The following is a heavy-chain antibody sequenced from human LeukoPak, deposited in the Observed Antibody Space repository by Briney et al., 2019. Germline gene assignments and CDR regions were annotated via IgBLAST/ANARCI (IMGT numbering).Heavy chain of an antibody. V-gene: IGHV1-8*01. D-gene: IGHD3-22*01. Sequence: ASVKVSCKASGYTFTSYDINWVRQATGQGLEWMGWMNPNSGNTGYAQKFQGRVTMTRNTSISTVYMELSSLRSEDTAVYYCARGGYYYDSSGYYLGDYFDYWGQGTLVTVSS. CDR2: MNPNSGNT. CDR1: GYTFTSYD. CDR3: ARGGYYYDSSGYYLGDYFDY. J-gene: IGHJ4*02.